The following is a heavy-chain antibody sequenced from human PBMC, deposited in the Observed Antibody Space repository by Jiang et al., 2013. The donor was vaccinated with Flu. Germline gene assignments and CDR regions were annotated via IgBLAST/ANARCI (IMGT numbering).Heavy chain of an antibody. J-gene: IGHJ4*02. CDR1: GGTISRLP. Sequence: EVKKPGSSVRVSCKASGGTISRLPISWVRQAPGQGLEWMGRIIPMFGTTNHTQKFQGRLRITADDSTNTAYMELSGLTFEDTAVYYCVRGNDYWGQGTVVTVSS. V-gene: IGHV1-69*01. CDR3: VRGNDY. CDR2: IIPMFGTT.